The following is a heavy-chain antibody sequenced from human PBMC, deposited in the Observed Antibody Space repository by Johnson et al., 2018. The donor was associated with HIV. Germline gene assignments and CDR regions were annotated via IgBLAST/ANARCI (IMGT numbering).Heavy chain of an antibody. D-gene: IGHD1-26*01. V-gene: IGHV3-15*01. CDR2: IKSKTDGGTT. J-gene: IGHJ3*02. CDR3: ITGGSGTIPSGAFDI. Sequence: VQLVESGGGLVQPGRSLRLSCAASGFTFDDYAMHWVRQAPGKGLEWVGRIKSKTDGGTTDYAAPVKGKFTISRDDSKTTLYLQMNSLKTEDTAVYYCITGGSGTIPSGAFDIWGQGTMVTVSS. CDR1: GFTFDDYA.